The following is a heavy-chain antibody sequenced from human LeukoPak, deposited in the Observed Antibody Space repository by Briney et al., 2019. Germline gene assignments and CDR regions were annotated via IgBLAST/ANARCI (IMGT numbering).Heavy chain of an antibody. J-gene: IGHJ4*02. D-gene: IGHD3-22*01. CDR3: VRDGHYDSSGYFRPPFDY. CDR2: ISSSGSSE. V-gene: IGHV3-48*01. CDR1: GFTFSSYS. Sequence: GGSLRLSCAASGFTFSSYSMNWVRQAPGKGLEWVAYISSSGSSEYYGDSVKGRFTISRDNAKNSLFLQMNSLRADDTAVYYCVRDGHYDSSGYFRPPFDYWGQGTLVTVSS.